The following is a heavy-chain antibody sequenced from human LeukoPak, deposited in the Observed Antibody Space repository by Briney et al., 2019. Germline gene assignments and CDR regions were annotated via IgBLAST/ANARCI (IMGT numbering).Heavy chain of an antibody. V-gene: IGHV1-24*01. D-gene: IGHD2-15*01. CDR3: ATEKGQGYCSRINCQGDS. Sequence: GASVKVSCKVSGYTLSKLSIHWVRQAPGKGLEWIGGFDRELGDATFAQKFQGRVTLTEDTSTDTAFMDLSSLRSEDTAMYYCATEKGQGYCSRINCQGDSWGQGTLVTVSS. CDR2: FDRELGDA. J-gene: IGHJ4*02. CDR1: GYTLSKLS.